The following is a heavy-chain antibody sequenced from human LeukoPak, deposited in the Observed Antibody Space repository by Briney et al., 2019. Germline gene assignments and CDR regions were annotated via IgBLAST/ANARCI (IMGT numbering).Heavy chain of an antibody. CDR3: ARDPTGASV. CDR2: IYRGGTT. CDR1: GFTITNNY. D-gene: IGHD1-14*01. V-gene: IGHV3-53*01. J-gene: IGHJ6*04. Sequence: GGSLRLSCAASGFTITNNYMSWVRLAPGKGLEWISAIYRGGTTDYVDSVKGRFTISRDNSKNMVHLQMNGLTPEDTAVYYCARDPTGASVWGKGTTVTVSS.